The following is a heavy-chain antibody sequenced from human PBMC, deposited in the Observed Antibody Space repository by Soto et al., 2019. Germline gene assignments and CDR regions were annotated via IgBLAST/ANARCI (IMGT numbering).Heavy chain of an antibody. CDR3: TRDYDYYGFNWFDP. D-gene: IGHD3-10*01. V-gene: IGHV3-49*03. Sequence: LRLSCTASGFTFGDYAMSWFRQAPGKGLEWVGFIRSKAYGGTTEYAASVKGRFTISRDDSKSIAYLQMNSLKTEDTAVYYCTRDYDYYGFNWFDPWGQGTLVTVSS. J-gene: IGHJ5*02. CDR1: GFTFGDYA. CDR2: IRSKAYGGTT.